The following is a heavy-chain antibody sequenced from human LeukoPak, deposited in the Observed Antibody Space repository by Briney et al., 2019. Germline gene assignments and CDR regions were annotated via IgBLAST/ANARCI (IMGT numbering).Heavy chain of an antibody. D-gene: IGHD6-19*01. CDR2: IIPIFGTA. CDR3: ARSDSSGWYKGDSDY. J-gene: IGHJ4*02. CDR1: GGTFSSYA. V-gene: IGHV1-69*13. Sequence: ASVKVSCKASGGTFSSYAISWVRQAPGQGLEWMGRIIPIFGTANYAQKFQGRVTITADESTSTAYMELSSLRSEDTAVYYCARSDSSGWYKGDSDYWGQGTLVTVSS.